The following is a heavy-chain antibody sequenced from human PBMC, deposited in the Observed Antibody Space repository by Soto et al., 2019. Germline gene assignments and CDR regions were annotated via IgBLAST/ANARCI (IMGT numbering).Heavy chain of an antibody. Sequence: GGSLRLSCAASGLTFSNYAMSWVRQAPGKGLEWVSTISGSGDITYSADSVKGRFTISRDNSMNTLYLQMNRLRAEDTAVYFCAKRPHGSLGYYYFDYWGQGTLVTVSS. V-gene: IGHV3-23*01. CDR1: GLTFSNYA. D-gene: IGHD3-22*01. J-gene: IGHJ4*02. CDR2: ISGSGDIT. CDR3: AKRPHGSLGYYYFDY.